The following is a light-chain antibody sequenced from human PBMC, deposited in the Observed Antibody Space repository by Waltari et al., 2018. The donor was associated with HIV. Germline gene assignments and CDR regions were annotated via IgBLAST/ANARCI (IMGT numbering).Light chain of an antibody. J-gene: IGLJ2*01. Sequence: QSVLTQPPAASGTPGQRVTISCSGTSTNIRYNYGFRYQHIPGTTPKPLIYRNTQRPSGVPDRFSGSKSGTSASLAISGLRSDDEADYYCVAWGDTLSGHVVIGGGTKLTVL. CDR2: RNT. CDR1: STNIRYNY. CDR3: VAWGDTLSGHVV. V-gene: IGLV1-47*01.